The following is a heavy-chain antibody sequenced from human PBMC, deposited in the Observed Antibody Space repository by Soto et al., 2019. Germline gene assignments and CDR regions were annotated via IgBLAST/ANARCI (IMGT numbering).Heavy chain of an antibody. CDR3: AIDPTYSGMDV. CDR1: GYTFTSYA. V-gene: IGHV1-3*05. J-gene: IGHJ6*02. Sequence: QVQLVQSGAEEKKPGASVKVSCKASGYTFTSYAMHWVRQAPGQRLEWMGWINAGNGNTKYSQKFQGTVTITRDTSATTAYMQLSSLRSEATAVYYCAIDPTYSGMDVWGQGTTVTVSS. CDR2: INAGNGNT.